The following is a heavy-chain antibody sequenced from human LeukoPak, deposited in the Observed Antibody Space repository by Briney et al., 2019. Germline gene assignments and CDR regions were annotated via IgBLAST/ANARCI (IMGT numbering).Heavy chain of an antibody. Sequence: PGGSLRLSCAASGFTFSSYSMNWVRQAPGNGLEWVSYISSRSSTIYYADSVKGRFTISRDNAKNSLYLQMNSLRAEDTAVYYCASHPNDEGYSSGWYYFDYWGQGTLVTVSS. J-gene: IGHJ4*02. CDR2: ISSRSSTI. D-gene: IGHD6-19*01. V-gene: IGHV3-48*01. CDR3: ASHPNDEGYSSGWYYFDY. CDR1: GFTFSSYS.